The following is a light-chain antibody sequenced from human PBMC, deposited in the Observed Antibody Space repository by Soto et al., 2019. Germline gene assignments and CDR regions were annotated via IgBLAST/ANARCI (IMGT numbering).Light chain of an antibody. CDR1: QRVNDW. CDR2: KGS. J-gene: IGKJ1*01. CDR3: HQYTVSWA. V-gene: IGKV1-5*03. Sequence: DIQMTQSPSTLSASVGDRVTITCRASQRVNDWMAWYQQKPGKAPKLLIYKGSILENGVPSRFSGGGAGTECTLTISSLQPDDFATYYCHQYTVSWAFGPGTKL.